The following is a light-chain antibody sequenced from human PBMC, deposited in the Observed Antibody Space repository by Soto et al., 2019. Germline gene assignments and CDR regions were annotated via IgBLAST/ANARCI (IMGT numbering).Light chain of an antibody. CDR2: EVS. CDR1: SSDIGGYNY. CDR3: SSYTSSSTYV. Sequence: QSALTQPASVSGSPGQSITISCTGTSSDIGGYNYVSWSQQHPGKAPQLRIYEVSNRPSGVSNRFSGSKSGNTASLTISGLQAEDEADYYCSSYTSSSTYVFGTGTKLTVL. V-gene: IGLV2-14*01. J-gene: IGLJ1*01.